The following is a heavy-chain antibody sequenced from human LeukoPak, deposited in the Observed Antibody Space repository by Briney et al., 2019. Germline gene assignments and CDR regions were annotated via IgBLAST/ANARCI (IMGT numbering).Heavy chain of an antibody. CDR2: INTDGGYS. CDR1: GFTFSYFW. D-gene: IGHD4-17*01. CDR3: ARDFDGPRASDY. Sequence: GGSLRLSCAASGFTFSYFWMHWFRQTPGKGLVWVSCINTDGGYSTYAGSVKGRFTISRDNVRNTLYLQMNSLRAEDSAVYYCARDFDGPRASDYWGQGISVTVSS. J-gene: IGHJ4*02. V-gene: IGHV3-74*01.